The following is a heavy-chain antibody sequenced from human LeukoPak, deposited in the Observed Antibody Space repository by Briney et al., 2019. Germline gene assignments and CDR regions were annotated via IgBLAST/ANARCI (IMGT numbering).Heavy chain of an antibody. D-gene: IGHD4-17*01. CDR1: GGSFSGYY. CDR2: IDHSGGT. V-gene: IGHV4-34*01. Sequence: PSETLSLTCAVYGGSFSGYYWSWIRQPPGKGLEWAGEIDHSGGTNFNSSLKSRVTLSVDTSKNQFSLKLSSVTAADTAVYYCARGGKSGDYGPSNYYYDMDVWGQGTTVTVSS. CDR3: ARGGKSGDYGPSNYYYDMDV. J-gene: IGHJ6*02.